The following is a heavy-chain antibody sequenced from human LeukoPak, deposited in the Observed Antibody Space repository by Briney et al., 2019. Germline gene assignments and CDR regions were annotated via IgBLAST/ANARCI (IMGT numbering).Heavy chain of an antibody. Sequence: SETLSLTCTVSGASISSYYWSWIRQPAGKGLEWIGRIYTSGSTNYNPSLKSRVTMSVDTSKNQFSLKLSSVTAADTAVYYCAREGELGFGELTYAFDIWGQGTMVTVSS. D-gene: IGHD3-10*01. J-gene: IGHJ3*02. CDR1: GASISSYY. CDR2: IYTSGST. CDR3: AREGELGFGELTYAFDI. V-gene: IGHV4-4*07.